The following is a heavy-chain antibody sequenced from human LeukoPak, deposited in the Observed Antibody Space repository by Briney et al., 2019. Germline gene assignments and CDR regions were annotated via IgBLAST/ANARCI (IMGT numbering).Heavy chain of an antibody. D-gene: IGHD4-17*01. CDR1: GASISHYY. V-gene: IGHV4-59*01. CDR2: IYDSGYT. CDR3: ARAGGDHPFDP. J-gene: IGHJ5*02. Sequence: SETLSLTCTVSGASISHYYWSWIRQPPGKGLEWIGYIYDSGYTKYNPPLKSRVTISVDMSKNHFSLKLTSVTAADTAVYYCARAGGDHPFDPWGQGALVIVSS.